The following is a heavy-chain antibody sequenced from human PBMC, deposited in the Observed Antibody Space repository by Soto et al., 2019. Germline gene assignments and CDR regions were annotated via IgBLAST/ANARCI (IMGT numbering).Heavy chain of an antibody. J-gene: IGHJ6*02. CDR1: GFTFSSYG. D-gene: IGHD3-22*01. CDR3: AKDDWYYYDSSGPRTYYYYYGMDV. CDR2: ISYDGSNK. V-gene: IGHV3-30*18. Sequence: PGGSLRLSCAASGFTFSSYGMHWVRQAPGKGLEWVAVISYDGSNKYYADSVKGRFTISRDNSKNTLYLQMNSLRAKDTAVYYCAKDDWYYYDSSGPRTYYYYYGMDVWGQGTTVTVSS.